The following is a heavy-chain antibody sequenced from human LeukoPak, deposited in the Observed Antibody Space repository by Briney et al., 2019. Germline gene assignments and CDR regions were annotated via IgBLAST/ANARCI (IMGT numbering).Heavy chain of an antibody. CDR3: ARLGYDFWSGYETDNWFDP. CDR1: GYSFTSYW. CDR2: IYPGDSDT. J-gene: IGHJ5*02. V-gene: IGHV5-51*01. D-gene: IGHD3-3*01. Sequence: GESLKISCKGSGYSFTSYWIGWVRQMPGKGLEWMGIIYPGDSDTGYSPSFQGQVTISADKSISTAYLQWSSLKASDTAMYYCARLGYDFWSGYETDNWFDPWGQGTLVTVSS.